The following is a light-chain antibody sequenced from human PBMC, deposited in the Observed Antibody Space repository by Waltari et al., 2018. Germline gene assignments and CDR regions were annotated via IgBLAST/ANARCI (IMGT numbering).Light chain of an antibody. V-gene: IGKV2-40*01. J-gene: IGKJ1*01. CDR2: EVS. CDR1: QVLLDSEDGSTY. Sequence: DIVITKTLFTLSVTIGEEDSISCTSNQVLLDSEDGSTYLDLYLEKPGQSPHLLIYEVSNRASGVPDRFSVSGSDTDFTLKISRVEAEDVGVYYCLQGIEYPTFGQGTKVEIK. CDR3: LQGIEYPT.